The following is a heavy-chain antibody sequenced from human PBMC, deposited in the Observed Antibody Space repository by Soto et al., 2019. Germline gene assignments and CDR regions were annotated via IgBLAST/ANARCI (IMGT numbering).Heavy chain of an antibody. Sequence: SETLSLTCTVSGGSISSSSYYWGWIRQPPXKGLEWIGSIYYSGSTYYNPSLKSRVTISVDTSKNQFSLKLSSVTAADTAVYYCARTYYDFWSGPRGWFDPWGQGTLVTVSS. V-gene: IGHV4-39*01. CDR1: GGSISSSSYY. CDR3: ARTYYDFWSGPRGWFDP. D-gene: IGHD3-3*01. CDR2: IYYSGST. J-gene: IGHJ5*02.